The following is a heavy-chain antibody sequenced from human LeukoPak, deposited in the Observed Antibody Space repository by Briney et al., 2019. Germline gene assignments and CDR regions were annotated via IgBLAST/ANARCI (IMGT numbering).Heavy chain of an antibody. CDR1: GDSVSSNNDA. CDR2: TYYRSKSYN. D-gene: IGHD6-13*01. Sequence: SQTLSLTCAVSGDSVSSNNDAWNWIRQAPSRGLEWLGRTYYRSKSYNDYAVSVKSRITINPDTSRNQFSLHLNSVTPEDTAVYYCARSAGGTVDYWGQGTLVTVSS. J-gene: IGHJ4*02. CDR3: ARSAGGTVDY. V-gene: IGHV6-1*01.